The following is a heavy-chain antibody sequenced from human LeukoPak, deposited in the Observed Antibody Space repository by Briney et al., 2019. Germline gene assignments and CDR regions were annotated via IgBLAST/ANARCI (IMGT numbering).Heavy chain of an antibody. CDR3: ARVGVEDIVVVPAAAPGVYYFDC. Sequence: ASVKVSFKASGYTFTSYGISWVRQAPGQGLEWMGWISAYNGNTNYAQKLQGRVTMTTDTSTSTAYMELRSLRSDDTAVYYCARVGVEDIVVVPAAAPGVYYFDCWGQGTLVTVSS. V-gene: IGHV1-18*01. D-gene: IGHD2-2*01. CDR1: GYTFTSYG. J-gene: IGHJ4*02. CDR2: ISAYNGNT.